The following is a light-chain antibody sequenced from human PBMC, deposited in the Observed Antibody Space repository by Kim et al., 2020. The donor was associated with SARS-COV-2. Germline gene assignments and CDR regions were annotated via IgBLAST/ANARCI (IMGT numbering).Light chain of an antibody. J-gene: IGKJ2*01. CDR3: QQYNSFPYT. CDR2: AAS. V-gene: IGKV1-16*01. Sequence: SSSVGDNVTINCRARQGIGNSLDWFQQKPGKAPKSLIHAASTLQSGVPSRFSGSGSGTDFNLTISNLQSEDFASYYWQQYNSFPYTFGQGTKLEI. CDR1: QGIGNS.